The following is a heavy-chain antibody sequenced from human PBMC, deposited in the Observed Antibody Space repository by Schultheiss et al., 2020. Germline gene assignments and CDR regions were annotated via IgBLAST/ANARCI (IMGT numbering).Heavy chain of an antibody. Sequence: SETLSLTCTVSGGSISSYYWSWIRQPPGKGLEWIGYIYYSGSTTYNPSLKSRVTISVDTSNNQFSLKLSSVTAADTAVYYCAREGRGNFQHWGQGTLVTVSS. V-gene: IGHV4-59*01. CDR1: GGSISSYY. CDR2: IYYSGST. J-gene: IGHJ1*01. D-gene: IGHD3-10*01. CDR3: AREGRGNFQH.